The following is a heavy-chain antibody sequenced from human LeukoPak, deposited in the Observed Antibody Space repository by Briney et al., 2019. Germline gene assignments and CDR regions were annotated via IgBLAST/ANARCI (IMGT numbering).Heavy chain of an antibody. CDR1: GYTFSSCA. D-gene: IGHD3-22*01. J-gene: IGHJ4*02. V-gene: IGHV7-4-1*02. CDR2: IDTKTGNP. Sequence: ASVKVSCKASGYTFSSCAINWVRQAPGQGLEYMGWIDTKTGNPTYAQGFTGRFVFSLHTSVSTAYLQISSLKAEDTAVYYCAIHPSDSSGYFSYWGQGALVTVSS. CDR3: AIHPSDSSGYFSY.